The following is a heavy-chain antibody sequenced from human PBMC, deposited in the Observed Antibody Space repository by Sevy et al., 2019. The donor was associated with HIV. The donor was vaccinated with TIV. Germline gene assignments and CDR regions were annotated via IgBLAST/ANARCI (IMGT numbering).Heavy chain of an antibody. D-gene: IGHD3-10*01. CDR2: IYTTGST. Sequence: SETLSLTCTVSGGSIRSGTYYWNWIRQPAGKRLEWIGRIYTTGSTDYNPSLQSRVTISVDTSKNQFSLTLSSVTAADTAVYYCARSMVRGNTPHLDTFHYWGQGTLVTVSS. V-gene: IGHV4-61*02. J-gene: IGHJ4*02. CDR3: ARSMVRGNTPHLDTFHY. CDR1: GGSIRSGTYY.